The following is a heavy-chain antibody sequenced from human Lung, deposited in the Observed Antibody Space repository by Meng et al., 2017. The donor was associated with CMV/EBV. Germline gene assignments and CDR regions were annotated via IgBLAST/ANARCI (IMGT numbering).Heavy chain of an antibody. J-gene: IGHJ4*01. V-gene: IGHV3-9*03. Sequence: GGSLRLSCAASGFTFADYAMHWVRQVPGKGLEWVSGINWNSGSIDYVDSVKGRFTISRDNAKNSLYLQMNSLRVEDMALYYCAKDIKHTRTSAFDYWGHGTXVTVSS. D-gene: IGHD1-14*01. CDR1: GFTFADYA. CDR2: INWNSGSI. CDR3: AKDIKHTRTSAFDY.